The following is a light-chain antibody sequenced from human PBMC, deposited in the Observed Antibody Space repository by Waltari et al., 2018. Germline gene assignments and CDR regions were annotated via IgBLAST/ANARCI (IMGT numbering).Light chain of an antibody. CDR2: AAS. V-gene: IGKV1-9*01. J-gene: IGKJ3*01. CDR3: QHYDGSPYT. Sequence: IQLTQSPSSLSASVRDRVTITCRASQGISSSLSWYQQRPGKAPKPLIYAASTLQSGVPSRFSGSGSGTDFTLTISSLQPEDFATYYCQHYDGSPYTFGPGTKLEIK. CDR1: QGISSS.